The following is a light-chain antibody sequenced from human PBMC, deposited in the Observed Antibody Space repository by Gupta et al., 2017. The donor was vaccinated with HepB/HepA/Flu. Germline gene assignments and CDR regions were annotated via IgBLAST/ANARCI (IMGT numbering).Light chain of an antibody. CDR1: NIGSKS. Sequence: SYVLTQPPSVSVAPGKTARITCGGNNIGSKSVHWYQQKPGQAPVLVVYDDSDRPSGTPERFSGSNSGNTATLTISRVEAGDEADYYCQVWDSSSDHLYVFGTGTKVTVI. J-gene: IGLJ1*01. V-gene: IGLV3-21*03. CDR3: QVWDSSSDHLYV. CDR2: DDS.